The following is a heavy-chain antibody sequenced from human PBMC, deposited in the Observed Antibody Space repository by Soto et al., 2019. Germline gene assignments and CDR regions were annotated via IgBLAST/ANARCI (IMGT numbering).Heavy chain of an antibody. Sequence: QVQLQQSGPGLVKPSQTLSLTCTVSGGSISSDYYHWTWIRQSPGKGLEWIGYIHHSGSILYNPALKSRLTISVDTSKNQFSLHLTSVTAADTAMYFCAREDDGGDSLDVWGQGTTVTVSS. V-gene: IGHV4-30-4*08. D-gene: IGHD2-21*02. CDR3: AREDDGGDSLDV. CDR1: GGSISSDYYH. CDR2: IHHSGSI. J-gene: IGHJ6*02.